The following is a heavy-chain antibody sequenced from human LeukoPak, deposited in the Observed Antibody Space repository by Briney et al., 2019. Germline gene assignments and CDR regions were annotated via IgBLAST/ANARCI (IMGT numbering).Heavy chain of an antibody. J-gene: IGHJ4*02. V-gene: IGHV3-30*18. CDR1: GFTFSSYG. CDR3: AKPESGYFDY. Sequence: GGSLRLSCAASGFTFSSYGMHWVRQAPGKGLEWVAVISYDGSNKYYADSVKGRFTISRDNSKNTLYLQMNSLRAEDTAVCYCAKPESGYFDYWGQGTLVTVSS. D-gene: IGHD3-22*01. CDR2: ISYDGSNK.